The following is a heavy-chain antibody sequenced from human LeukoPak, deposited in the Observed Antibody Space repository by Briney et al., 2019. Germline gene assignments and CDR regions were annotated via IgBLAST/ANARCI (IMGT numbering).Heavy chain of an antibody. D-gene: IGHD2-21*02. Sequence: GGSLRLSCAASGFTFNAFGMNWVRQAPGKGLEWVSYIGTTSGAIYYADSVKGRLTIPRDSAKNSLYLQMNSLRAEDTAVYYCARFRTWGDKAFDYWGQGTLVTVSS. CDR3: ARFRTWGDKAFDY. V-gene: IGHV3-48*01. CDR1: GFTFNAFG. CDR2: IGTTSGAI. J-gene: IGHJ4*02.